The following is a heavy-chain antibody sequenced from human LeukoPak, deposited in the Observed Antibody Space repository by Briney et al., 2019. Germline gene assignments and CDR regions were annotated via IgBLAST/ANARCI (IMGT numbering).Heavy chain of an antibody. CDR2: ISGSGGST. CDR1: GFTVSSNY. J-gene: IGHJ3*02. CDR3: ARGGSAFDI. D-gene: IGHD6-25*01. V-gene: IGHV3-23*01. Sequence: AGGSLRLSCAASGFTVSSNYMGWVRQAPGKGLEWVSAISGSGGSTYYADSVKGRFTISRDNSKNTLYLQMNSLRAEDTAVYYCARGGSAFDIWGQGTMDTVSS.